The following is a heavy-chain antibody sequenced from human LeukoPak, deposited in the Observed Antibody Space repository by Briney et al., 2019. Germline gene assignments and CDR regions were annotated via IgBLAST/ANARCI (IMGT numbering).Heavy chain of an antibody. D-gene: IGHD5-12*01. CDR3: ARAPGGGYAFDS. CDR1: GYTFTGYY. J-gene: IGHJ4*02. V-gene: IGHV1-2*02. CDR2: INPDSGGT. Sequence: ASVKVSCKASGYTFTGYYIHWVRQAPGQGLEWMGWINPDSGGTKSAQKFQGRVTMTRDTSINTAYMELSRLASDDTAVYYCARAPGGGYAFDSWGQGTQVTVSS.